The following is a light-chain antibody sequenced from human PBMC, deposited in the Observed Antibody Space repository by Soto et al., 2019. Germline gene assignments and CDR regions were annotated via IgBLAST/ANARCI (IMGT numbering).Light chain of an antibody. CDR2: GAS. J-gene: IGKJ1*01. CDR3: QQYNNCPRT. Sequence: EIVMTQSPATLSVSPGERATLSCRASQSVSSNLALYQQKPGQAPRLLIYGASTRATGIPARFSGSGSGTEFTLTIRSLQSEDFAVYYWQQYNNCPRTFGKGTKVEIK. CDR1: QSVSSN. V-gene: IGKV3-15*01.